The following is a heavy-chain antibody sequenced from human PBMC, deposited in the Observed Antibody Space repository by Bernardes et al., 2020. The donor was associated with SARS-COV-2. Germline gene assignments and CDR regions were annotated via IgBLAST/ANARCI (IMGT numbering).Heavy chain of an antibody. V-gene: IGHV1-24*01. D-gene: IGHD3-9*01. CDR3: ATALPILTATSYYYYYYGMDV. CDR2: FDPEDGET. Sequence: ASVKASCKVSGYTLSELSMHWVRQAPGKGLEWMGGFDPEDGETIYAQKFQGRVTMTEDTSTDTAYMELSSLRSEDTAVYYCATALPILTATSYYYYYYGMDVWGQGTTVTVSS. CDR1: GYTLSELS. J-gene: IGHJ6*02.